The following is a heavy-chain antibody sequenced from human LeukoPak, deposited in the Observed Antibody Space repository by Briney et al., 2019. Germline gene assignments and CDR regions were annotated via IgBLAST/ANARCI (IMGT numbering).Heavy chain of an antibody. CDR1: GDIVSSNSAA. CDR3: ARDFWSGNYYRFDP. J-gene: IGHJ5*02. V-gene: IGHV6-1*01. D-gene: IGHD1-26*01. Sequence: SQTLSLTCAISGDIVSSNSAAWNWIRQSPSRGLEWLGRTYYRSKWGNDYAVSVKSRITISPDTSKNQFSLQLNSVTPEDTAVYYCARDFWSGNYYRFDPWGQGTLVTVSS. CDR2: TYYRSKWGN.